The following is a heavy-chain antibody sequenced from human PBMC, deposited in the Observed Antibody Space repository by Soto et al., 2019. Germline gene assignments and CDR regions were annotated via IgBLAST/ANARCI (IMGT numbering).Heavy chain of an antibody. CDR1: GFTFSSYS. CDR2: ISSSSSTI. CDR3: ARVPYRGSYYGYY. V-gene: IGHV3-48*02. J-gene: IGHJ4*02. Sequence: EVQLVESGGGVVQPGGSLRLSCAASGFTFSSYSMNWVRQAPGKGLEWVAYISSSSSTIYYADSVKGRFTISRDNAKNSLYLQMNSLRDEDTAVYYCARVPYRGSYYGYYWGQGTLVTVSS. D-gene: IGHD1-26*01.